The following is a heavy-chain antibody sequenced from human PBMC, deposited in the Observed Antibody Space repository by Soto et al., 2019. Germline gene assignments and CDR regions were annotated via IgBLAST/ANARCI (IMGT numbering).Heavy chain of an antibody. CDR2: ISWNSGSI. CDR3: ARESPYGDCPFDY. CDR1: GFTFDDYA. D-gene: IGHD4-17*01. V-gene: IGHV3-9*01. Sequence: EVQLVESGGGLVQPGRSLRLSCAASGFTFDDYAMHWVRQAPGKGLEWVSGISWNSGSIGYADSVKGRFTISRDNAKNSLYLQMNSLRAEDTALYYCARESPYGDCPFDYWGQGTLVTVSS. J-gene: IGHJ4*02.